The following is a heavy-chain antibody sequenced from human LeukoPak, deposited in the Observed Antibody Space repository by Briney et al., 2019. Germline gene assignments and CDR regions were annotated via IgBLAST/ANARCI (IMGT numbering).Heavy chain of an antibody. D-gene: IGHD1-26*01. V-gene: IGHV1-8*03. CDR1: GYTFTGYY. J-gene: IGHJ4*02. CDR2: MNPNSGNT. CDR3: ARAGELQIDY. Sequence: ASVKVSCKASGYTFTGYYMHWVRQAPGQGLEWMGWMNPNSGNTGHAQKFQGRVTITRNTSISTAYMELSSLRSEDTAVYYCARAGELQIDYWGQGTLVTVSS.